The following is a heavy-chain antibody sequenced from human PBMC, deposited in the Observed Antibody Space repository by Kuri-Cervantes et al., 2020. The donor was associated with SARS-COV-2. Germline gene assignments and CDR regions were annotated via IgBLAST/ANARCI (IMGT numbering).Heavy chain of an antibody. Sequence: SVKDTCKASGYSFTGYYMHWVRQAPRQGLEWMGGVNPNSGGTNYAQKFQGWVTMTRDTSISTVYMELSRLRSDDEAVYYCWRSIPFWRLVVISQGGAFDIWGQGTMVTVSS. J-gene: IGHJ3*02. V-gene: IGHV1-2*04. D-gene: IGHD3-22*01. CDR1: GYSFTGYY. CDR3: WRSIPFWRLVVISQGGAFDI. CDR2: VNPNSGGT.